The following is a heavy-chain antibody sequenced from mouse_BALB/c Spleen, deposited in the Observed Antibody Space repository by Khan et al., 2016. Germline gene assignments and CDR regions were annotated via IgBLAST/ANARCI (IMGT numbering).Heavy chain of an antibody. V-gene: IGHV4-1*02. Sequence: EVQLQESGGGLVQPGGSLKLSCAASGFDFSRYWMSWVRQAPGKGLEWIGEINPDSSTINYTPSLKDQFIISRDNAKNTLYLQMSKVRSEDTAVYYCARLHYYGGFAYWGQGTLVTVAA. J-gene: IGHJ3*01. CDR2: INPDSSTI. D-gene: IGHD1-2*01. CDR1: GFDFSRYW. CDR3: ARLHYYGGFAY.